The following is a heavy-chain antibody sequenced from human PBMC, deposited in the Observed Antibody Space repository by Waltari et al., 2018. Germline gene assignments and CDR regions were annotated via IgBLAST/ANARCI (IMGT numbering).Heavy chain of an antibody. CDR3: ALPGGSGSPFDY. D-gene: IGHD3-10*01. CDR2: IIPILGIA. Sequence: QVQLVQSGAEVKKTGSSVQVSCKASGGTFRSYALRRVRQAPGQGLEWMGGIIPILGIANYAQKFQGRVTITADKSTSTAYMELSSLRSEDTAVYYCALPGGSGSPFDYWGQGTLVTVSS. CDR1: GGTFRSYA. V-gene: IGHV1-69*10. J-gene: IGHJ4*02.